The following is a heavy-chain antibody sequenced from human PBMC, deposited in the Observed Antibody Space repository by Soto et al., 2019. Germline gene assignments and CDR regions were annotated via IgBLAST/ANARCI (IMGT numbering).Heavy chain of an antibody. Sequence: GSLRLSGAASVFTCNTYAMSWVRQAPGQGLEWVSAISGIGFSTYYADSVKGRFSISSDSSKNTLFLQMNSLRADDTAVYFCATFTFGRPFDTWGQGTMVTVSS. CDR2: ISGIGFST. CDR3: ATFTFGRPFDT. CDR1: VFTCNTYA. D-gene: IGHD3-16*01. V-gene: IGHV3-23*01. J-gene: IGHJ3*02.